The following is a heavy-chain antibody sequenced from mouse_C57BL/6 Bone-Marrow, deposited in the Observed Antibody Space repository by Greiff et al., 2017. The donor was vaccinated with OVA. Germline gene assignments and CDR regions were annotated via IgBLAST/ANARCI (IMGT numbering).Heavy chain of an antibody. D-gene: IGHD1-1*01. J-gene: IGHJ4*01. CDR1: GFTFSDYG. Sequence: EVQLVESGGGLVKPGGSLKLSCAASGFTFSDYGMHWVRQAPEKGLEWVAYLSSGSSTIYYAATVKGRFTISRDNAKNTLFLQMTSRRSEDTSIYYCADGSIPLDYYAMDYWGQGTSVTVSS. CDR3: ADGSIPLDYYAMDY. V-gene: IGHV5-17*01. CDR2: LSSGSSTI.